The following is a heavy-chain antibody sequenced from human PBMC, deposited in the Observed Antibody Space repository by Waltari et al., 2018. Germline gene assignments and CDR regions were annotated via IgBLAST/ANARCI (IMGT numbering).Heavy chain of an antibody. J-gene: IGHJ4*02. V-gene: IGHV3-30-3*01. D-gene: IGHD1-1*01. CDR3: ARDPEPAHPSIGYFDY. CDR1: GITFSSYA. CDR2: ISYDGSNK. Sequence: QVQLVEAGGGVGQPGRSLTLSCATTGITFSSYAKHWVRQAPGKGLEWVAVISYDGSNKYYADSVKGRFTISRDNSKNTLYLQMNSLRAEDTAVYYCARDPEPAHPSIGYFDYWGQGTLVTVSS.